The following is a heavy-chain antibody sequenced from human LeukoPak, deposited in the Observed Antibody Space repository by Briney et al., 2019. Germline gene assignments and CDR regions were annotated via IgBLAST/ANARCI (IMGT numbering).Heavy chain of an antibody. V-gene: IGHV4-34*01. CDR1: GGSFSGYY. D-gene: IGHD3-10*01. J-gene: IGHJ6*03. CDR2: INHSGST. CDR3: ARERFYYGSGSYYYYMDV. Sequence: SETLSLTCAVYGGSFSGYYWSWIRQPPGKGLEWIGEINHSGSTNYNPSLKSRVTISVDTSKNQFSLKLSSVTAADTAVYYCARERFYYGSGSYYYYMDVWGKGTTVTVSS.